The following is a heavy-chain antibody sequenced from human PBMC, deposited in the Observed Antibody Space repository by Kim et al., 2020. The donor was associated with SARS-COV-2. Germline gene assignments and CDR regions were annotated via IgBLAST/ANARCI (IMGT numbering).Heavy chain of an antibody. CDR3: AKIGRKSVSIDY. Sequence: GGSLRLSCAASGFTFSSYAMHWVRQAPGKGLEWVAVIWYDGSNKYYADSVKGRFTISRDNSKNTLYLQMNSLRAEDTAVYYCAKIGRKSVSIDYWGQGTL. V-gene: IGHV3-33*06. CDR1: GFTFSSYA. D-gene: IGHD2-8*01. CDR2: IWYDGSNK. J-gene: IGHJ4*02.